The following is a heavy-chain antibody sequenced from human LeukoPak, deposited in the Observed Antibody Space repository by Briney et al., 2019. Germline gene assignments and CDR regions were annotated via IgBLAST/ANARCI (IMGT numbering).Heavy chain of an antibody. V-gene: IGHV1-58*02. CDR3: AAGRTYYYYYGMDV. CDR2: IVVGSGNT. Sequence: SVKVSCKASGFTFTSSAMQWVRQARGQRLEWIGWIVVGSGNTNYAQKFQERVTITRDVSTSTAYMELSSLRSEDTAVYYCAAGRTYYYYYGMDVWGQGTTVTVSS. D-gene: IGHD1/OR15-1a*01. CDR1: GFTFTSSA. J-gene: IGHJ6*02.